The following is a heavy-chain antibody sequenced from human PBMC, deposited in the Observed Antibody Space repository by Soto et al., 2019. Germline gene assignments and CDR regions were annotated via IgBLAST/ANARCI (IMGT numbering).Heavy chain of an antibody. CDR1: GYTFATYG. Sequence: QVPLVQSGAEVKKPGASVKVSCKASGYTFATYGFSWVRQAPGQGLEWMGWISASNGNTNYAQKLRGRVTMTTDTSTSTAYMELRSLRSDDTAVFYCARSGSSWNLREFDYWGQGTLVTVSS. V-gene: IGHV1-18*01. J-gene: IGHJ4*02. CDR3: ARSGSSWNLREFDY. CDR2: ISASNGNT. D-gene: IGHD2-15*01.